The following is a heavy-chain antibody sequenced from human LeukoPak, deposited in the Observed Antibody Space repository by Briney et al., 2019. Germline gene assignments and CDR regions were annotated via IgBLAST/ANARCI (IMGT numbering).Heavy chain of an antibody. J-gene: IGHJ4*02. D-gene: IGHD2-2*01. V-gene: IGHV3-21*01. Sequence: PGGSLRLSCATSGFTFSGYSMNWFRQDPGKGLEWLAAISRTGDSTTYADSVRGRFTISRDNAKDSLYLQMNSLRAEDTAVYFCARENNRECSTSSCPRDYWGQGTLVTVSS. CDR3: ARENNRECSTSSCPRDY. CDR2: ISRTGDST. CDR1: GFTFSGYS.